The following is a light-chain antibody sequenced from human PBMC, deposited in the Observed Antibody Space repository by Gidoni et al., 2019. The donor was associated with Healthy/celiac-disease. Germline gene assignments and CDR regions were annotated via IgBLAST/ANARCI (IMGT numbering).Light chain of an antibody. CDR3: QQYGSSPSIT. Sequence: EIVLTQSPGTLSLYPGERATLSCRASQSVSSSYLAWYQQKPGQAPRLLIYGASSRATGIPDRFSGSGSGTDFTITISRLEPEDFAVYYCQQYGSSPSITCGQGTRLEIK. V-gene: IGKV3-20*01. CDR1: QSVSSSY. J-gene: IGKJ5*01. CDR2: GAS.